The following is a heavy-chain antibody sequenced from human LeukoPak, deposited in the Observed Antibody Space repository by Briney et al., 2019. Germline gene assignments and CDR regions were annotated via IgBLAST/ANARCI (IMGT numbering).Heavy chain of an antibody. D-gene: IGHD1-26*01. Sequence: SETLSLTCTVSGGSVSSGSYYWSWIRQPTGKGLEWIGYIYYSGSTNYNPSLKSRVTISVDTSKNQFSLKLSSVTAADTAVYYCASNVVGALYGVDYWGQGTLVTVSS. CDR1: GGSVSSGSYY. V-gene: IGHV4-61*01. CDR2: IYYSGST. CDR3: ASNVVGALYGVDY. J-gene: IGHJ4*02.